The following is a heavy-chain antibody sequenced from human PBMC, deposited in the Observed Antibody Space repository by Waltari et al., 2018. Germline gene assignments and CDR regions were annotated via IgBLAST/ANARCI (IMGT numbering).Heavy chain of an antibody. CDR1: GDSVSSNSAA. J-gene: IGHJ6*02. CDR3: ARTGYGDYEFYYYGMDV. Sequence: QVQLQQSGPGLVKPSQTLSLTCAISGDSVSSNSAAWNRIRQSPSRGLEWLASTYSRAKWNKDYVVSVKSRITCNPDTLKNQLSLQPNSVTPEDTVVYYCARTGYGDYEFYYYGMDVWGQGTTVTVSS. V-gene: IGHV6-1*01. D-gene: IGHD4-17*01. CDR2: TYSRAKWNK.